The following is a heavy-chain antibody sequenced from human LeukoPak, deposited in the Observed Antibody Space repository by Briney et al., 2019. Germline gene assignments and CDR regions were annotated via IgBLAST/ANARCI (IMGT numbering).Heavy chain of an antibody. CDR2: ISSSSSYI. CDR1: GFTFSSYS. V-gene: IGHV3-21*01. CDR3: ARDGYSYGSLNFDY. Sequence: GGSLRLSCAASGFTFSSYSMNWVRQAPGKGLEWVSSISSSSSYIYYADSVKGRFTISRDNAKNSLYLQMNSLRAEDTAVYYCARDGYSYGSLNFDYWGQGTLVTVSS. D-gene: IGHD5-18*01. J-gene: IGHJ4*02.